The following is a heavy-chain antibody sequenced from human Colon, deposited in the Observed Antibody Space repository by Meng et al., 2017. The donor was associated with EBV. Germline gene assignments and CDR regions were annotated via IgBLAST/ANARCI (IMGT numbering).Heavy chain of an antibody. CDR1: GASVSSGGYY. CDR3: ARVSSGWDYFDY. CDR2: IYYSGST. Sequence: GPVLVNPYQTSSPTLTVSGASVSSGGYYLSWIRQHPGKGLEWFGHIYYSGSTFYNPSLKRRVIISIDTSKNQFSLNLRSVTAADTAVYYCARVSSGWDYFDYWGQGTLVTVSS. V-gene: IGHV4-31*03. D-gene: IGHD6-19*01. J-gene: IGHJ4*02.